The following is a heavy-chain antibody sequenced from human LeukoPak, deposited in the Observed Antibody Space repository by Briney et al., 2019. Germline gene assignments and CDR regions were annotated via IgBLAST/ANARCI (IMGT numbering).Heavy chain of an antibody. Sequence: QTGGSLRLSCAASGFTFSSYGMSWVRQAPGKGLEWVSAISGSGGSTYYADSVKGRFTISRDNSKNTLYLQMNSLRAEDTAVYYCAKDGEYYGSGPIDYWGQGTLVTVSS. CDR3: AKDGEYYGSGPIDY. CDR1: GFTFSSYG. V-gene: IGHV3-23*01. J-gene: IGHJ4*02. D-gene: IGHD3-10*01. CDR2: ISGSGGST.